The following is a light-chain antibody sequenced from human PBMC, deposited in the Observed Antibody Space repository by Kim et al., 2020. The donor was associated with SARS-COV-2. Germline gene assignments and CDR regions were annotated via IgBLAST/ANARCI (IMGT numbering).Light chain of an antibody. CDR1: QSVSDY. V-gene: IGKV1-5*01. J-gene: IGKJ2*01. CDR2: AVS. Sequence: DIQMTQSPSTLSASVGDRVTITCRASQSVSDYLAWYQQKPGKAPKLLIYAVSNLQNGVPSRFSGSGSGTEFTLTISSLQPDDFATYFCQQYKGYPYTFGQGTKLEI. CDR3: QQYKGYPYT.